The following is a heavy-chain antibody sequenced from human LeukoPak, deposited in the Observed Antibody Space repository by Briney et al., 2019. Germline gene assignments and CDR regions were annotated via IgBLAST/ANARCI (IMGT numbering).Heavy chain of an antibody. Sequence: SETLSLTCTVSGGSISSSSYYWGWIRQPQGMGLEWIGSIYYSGSTYYNPFLKSRVTISVDTSKNQFSLKLSSVTAADTAVYYCARDPSGELLVSCWFDPWGQGTLVTVSS. CDR1: GGSISSSSYY. CDR2: IYYSGST. V-gene: IGHV4-39*07. CDR3: ARDPSGELLVSCWFDP. J-gene: IGHJ5*02. D-gene: IGHD1-26*01.